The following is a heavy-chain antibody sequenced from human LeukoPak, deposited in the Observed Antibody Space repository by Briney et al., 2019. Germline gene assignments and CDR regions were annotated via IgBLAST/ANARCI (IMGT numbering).Heavy chain of an antibody. J-gene: IGHJ4*02. Sequence: GGSLRLSCAASGFTFSDYYMSLIRQAPGNGLEWVSYISSSGSTISYADSVKGRFTISRDNAKNSLHLQMNSLRAEDTAVYYCARGTLVATVPGFDYWGQGTLVTVSS. CDR1: GFTFSDYY. CDR2: ISSSGSTI. D-gene: IGHD5-12*01. V-gene: IGHV3-11*01. CDR3: ARGTLVATVPGFDY.